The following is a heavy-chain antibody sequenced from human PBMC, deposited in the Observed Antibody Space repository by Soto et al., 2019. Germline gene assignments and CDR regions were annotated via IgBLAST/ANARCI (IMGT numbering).Heavy chain of an antibody. CDR2: HHYTGST. Sequence: QVQLQESGPGLVKPSQTLSLTCTVSGASITSGDYFWSWIRQPPGKGLEWIGYHHYTGSTYYSPSLKSRVTISVDTSKNQFSLKVNSVTAADTAVYYCARVPLYKIVRAFDIWGQGTVVIVSS. J-gene: IGHJ3*02. CDR1: GASITSGDYF. D-gene: IGHD2-2*02. CDR3: ARVPLYKIVRAFDI. V-gene: IGHV4-30-4*01.